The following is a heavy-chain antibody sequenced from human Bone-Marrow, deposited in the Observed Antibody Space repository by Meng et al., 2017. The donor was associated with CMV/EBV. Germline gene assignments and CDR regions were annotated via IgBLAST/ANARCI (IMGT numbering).Heavy chain of an antibody. CDR1: GFTFSSHA. V-gene: IGHV3-30-3*01. CDR3: VRGGWSVDY. J-gene: IGHJ4*02. CDR2: ISYDGSNK. Sequence: GESLKISCAASGFTFSSHAMHWVRQAPGKGLEWVALISYDGSNKYYADSVKGRFTISRDNSKNTLFLQMNSLRAEDTAVYYCVRGGWSVDYWGQGTLVTVSS. D-gene: IGHD6-19*01.